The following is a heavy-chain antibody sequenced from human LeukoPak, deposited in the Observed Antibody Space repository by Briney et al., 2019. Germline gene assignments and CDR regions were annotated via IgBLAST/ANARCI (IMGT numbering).Heavy chain of an antibody. J-gene: IGHJ4*02. D-gene: IGHD1-26*01. Sequence: SETLSLTCTVSGGSISSYYWSWIRQPAGKGLDWIGRIYTSGSANYNASPKSRVSMSVDTSKNQFSLKLSSVTAADTAVFYCARENSGSYREFDYWGQGTLVTVSS. V-gene: IGHV4-4*07. CDR1: GGSISSYY. CDR3: ARENSGSYREFDY. CDR2: IYTSGSA.